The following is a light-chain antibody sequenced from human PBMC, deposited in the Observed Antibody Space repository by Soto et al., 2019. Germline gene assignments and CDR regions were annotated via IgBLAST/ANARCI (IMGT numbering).Light chain of an antibody. J-gene: IGKJ3*01. Sequence: DIQMTQSPSSLSASVGDRVTITCRASQSLSSYLNWYQQKPAKAPKILIYAASSLQSGVPSRFSGSGSWTDFTLTISSLQPEDFATYYCQQSYSTLTCGPGTKVDIK. CDR3: QQSYSTLT. V-gene: IGKV1-39*01. CDR1: QSLSSY. CDR2: AAS.